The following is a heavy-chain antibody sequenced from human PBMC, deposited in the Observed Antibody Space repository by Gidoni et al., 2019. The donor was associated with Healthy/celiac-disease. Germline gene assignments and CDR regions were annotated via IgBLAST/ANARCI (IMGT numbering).Heavy chain of an antibody. J-gene: IGHJ3*02. V-gene: IGHV3-33*08. CDR2: IWYDGSNK. D-gene: IGHD2-21*02. CDR3: ARLPCGGDCYRYDAFDI. Sequence: QVQLVESGGGVVQPGRSLRLSCAASGFTFSSYGMHWVRQAPGKGLEWVAVIWYDGSNKYYADSVKGRFTISRDNSKNTLDLQMNSLRAEDTAVYYCARLPCGGDCYRYDAFDIWGQGTMVTVSS. CDR1: GFTFSSYG.